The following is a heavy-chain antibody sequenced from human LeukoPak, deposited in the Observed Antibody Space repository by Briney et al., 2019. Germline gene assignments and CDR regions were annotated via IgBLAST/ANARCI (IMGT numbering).Heavy chain of an antibody. CDR2: ISGSGGST. D-gene: IGHD3-22*01. V-gene: IGHV3-23*01. CDR1: GFTFSSYA. J-gene: IGHJ4*02. Sequence: WGSLRLSCAASGFTFSSYAMSWVRQAPGKGLEWVSAISGSGGSTYYADSVKGRFTISRDNSKNTLYLQMNSLRAEDTAVYYCAKASAMIVVVSKHFDYWGQGTLVTVSS. CDR3: AKASAMIVVVSKHFDY.